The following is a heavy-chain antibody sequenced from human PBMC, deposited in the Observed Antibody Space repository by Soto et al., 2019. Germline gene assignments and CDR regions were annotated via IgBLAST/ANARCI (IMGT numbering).Heavy chain of an antibody. V-gene: IGHV4-59*02. Sequence: PSETLSLTCSFSGDSVTSHYLTWIRQSPEMGLEWIGYMHYTGFSHYNPSLKSRLTISVDRSKNQFTLQLASVTVADTAKYYCAASLGTAWNTYWGQETQVTVSS. J-gene: IGHJ4*02. D-gene: IGHD1-1*01. CDR1: GDSVTSHY. CDR3: AASLGTAWNTY. CDR2: MHYTGFS.